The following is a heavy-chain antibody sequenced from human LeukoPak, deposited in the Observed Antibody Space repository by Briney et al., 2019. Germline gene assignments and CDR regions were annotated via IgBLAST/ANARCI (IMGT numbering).Heavy chain of an antibody. CDR2: ISSSGSTI. D-gene: IGHD3-10*02. J-gene: IGHJ6*04. Sequence: GGSLRLSCAASGFTFSSYEMNWVRQAPGKGLEWVSYISSSGSTIYYADSVKGRFTISRDNAKNSLYLQMNSLRAQDTAVYYCAELGITMIGGVWGKGTTVTISS. V-gene: IGHV3-48*03. CDR3: AELGITMIGGV. CDR1: GFTFSSYE.